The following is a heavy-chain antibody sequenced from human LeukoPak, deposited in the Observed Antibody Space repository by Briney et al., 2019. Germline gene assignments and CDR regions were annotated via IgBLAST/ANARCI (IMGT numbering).Heavy chain of an antibody. Sequence: PGGSLRLSCLASEFSFSNYWVTWVRQAPGKGLEWVASIKQDGIEKNYVDSVKGRFTISRDNAKNSLYLQVNNLRAEDTAVYYCARGGAVAGIDYWGQGTLVTVSS. V-gene: IGHV3-7*01. CDR1: EFSFSNYW. CDR3: ARGGAVAGIDY. J-gene: IGHJ4*02. D-gene: IGHD6-19*01. CDR2: IKQDGIEK.